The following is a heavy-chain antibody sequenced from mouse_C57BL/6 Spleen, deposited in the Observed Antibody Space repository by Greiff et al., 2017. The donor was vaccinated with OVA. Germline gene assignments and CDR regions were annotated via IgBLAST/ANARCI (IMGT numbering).Heavy chain of an antibody. D-gene: IGHD2-1*01. CDR3: ASEGDGKGNVDY. Sequence: EVQLVESGGGLVKPGGSLKLSCAASGFTFSDYGMHWVRQAPEKGLEWVAYISSGSSTIYYADTVKGRFTISRDNAKNTLCLQMTSLRSEDTAMYYCASEGDGKGNVDYWGKGTTLTVSS. CDR1: GFTFSDYG. CDR2: ISSGSSTI. V-gene: IGHV5-17*01. J-gene: IGHJ2*01.